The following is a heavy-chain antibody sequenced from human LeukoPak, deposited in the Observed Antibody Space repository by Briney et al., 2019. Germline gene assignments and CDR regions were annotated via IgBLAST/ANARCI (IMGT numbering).Heavy chain of an antibody. CDR1: GYTFTGYH. J-gene: IGHJ4*02. Sequence: ASVKVSCKASGYTFTGYHMHWVRRAPGQGLEWMGRINPNGGDTNYAQKFQGRVTMTRDTSISTAYMELSRLRSDDTAVYYCARDYCSSTSCLFDYWGQGTLVTVSS. V-gene: IGHV1-2*06. CDR2: INPNGGDT. D-gene: IGHD2-2*01. CDR3: ARDYCSSTSCLFDY.